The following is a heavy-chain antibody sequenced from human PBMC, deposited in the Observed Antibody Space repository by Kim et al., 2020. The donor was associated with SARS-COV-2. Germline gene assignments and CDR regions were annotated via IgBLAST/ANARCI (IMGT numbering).Heavy chain of an antibody. D-gene: IGHD6-19*01. CDR3: ARRAQWLGYYYYYGMDV. CDR2: IYYSGST. CDR1: GGSISSSSYY. Sequence: SETLSLTCTVSGGSISSSSYYWGWIRQPPGKGLEWIGSIYYSGSTYYNPSLKSRFTISVDTSKNQFSLKLSSVTAADTAVYYCARRAQWLGYYYYYGMDVWGQGTTVTVSS. J-gene: IGHJ6*02. V-gene: IGHV4-39*01.